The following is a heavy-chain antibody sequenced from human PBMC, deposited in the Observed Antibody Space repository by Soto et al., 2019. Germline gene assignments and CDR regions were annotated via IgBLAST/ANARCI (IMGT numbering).Heavy chain of an antibody. CDR2: ISAHNGNT. V-gene: IGHV1-18*01. CDR3: ARGRYGDY. Sequence: QIHLVQSGAEVKKPGASVKVSCKGSGYGFTTYGITWVRQAPGQGLEWMAWISAHNGNTNYAQKRPGRVTVTRDTSTSTAYMELRSRRSDDTAVYYCARGRYGDYWGQGALVTVSS. J-gene: IGHJ4*02. CDR1: GYGFTTYG. D-gene: IGHD1-1*01.